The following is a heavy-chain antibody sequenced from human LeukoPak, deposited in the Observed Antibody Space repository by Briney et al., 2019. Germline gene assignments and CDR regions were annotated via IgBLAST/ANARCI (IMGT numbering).Heavy chain of an antibody. J-gene: IGHJ4*02. CDR1: GFTFSSYE. Sequence: GGSLRLSCAASGFTFSSYEMNWVRQAPGKGLEWVSYISSSGSTIYYADSVKGRFTISRDNAKNSLYLQMNSLRAEDTAVYYCARDTPIAVADSDYWGQGTLVTVSS. CDR3: ARDTPIAVADSDY. V-gene: IGHV3-48*03. D-gene: IGHD6-19*01. CDR2: ISSSGSTI.